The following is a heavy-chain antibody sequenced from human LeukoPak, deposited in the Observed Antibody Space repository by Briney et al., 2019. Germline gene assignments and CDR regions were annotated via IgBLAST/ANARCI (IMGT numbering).Heavy chain of an antibody. V-gene: IGHV1-2*02. Sequence: ASVKVSCKASGYTFTSYGISWVRHAPGQGLEWMGWINPNSGGTNYAQKFQGRVTMTRDTSISTAYMELSRLRSDDTAVYYCATDMAAAFDIWGQGTMVTVSS. CDR1: GYTFTSYG. CDR2: INPNSGGT. D-gene: IGHD3-9*01. CDR3: ATDMAAAFDI. J-gene: IGHJ3*02.